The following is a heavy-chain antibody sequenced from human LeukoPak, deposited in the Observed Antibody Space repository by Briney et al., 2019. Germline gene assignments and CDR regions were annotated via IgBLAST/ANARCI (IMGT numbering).Heavy chain of an antibody. CDR1: GYSFTNYY. D-gene: IGHD3-9*01. Sequence: GASVKVSCKTSGYSFTNYYMHWVRQAPGQGLEWMGIINPSGGSTNYAQKFQGRVTMTRDTSTPTVYMELSSLRSGDTVVYYCARDQGLTGYFDYWGQGTLVTVSS. V-gene: IGHV1-46*01. CDR3: ARDQGLTGYFDY. CDR2: INPSGGST. J-gene: IGHJ4*02.